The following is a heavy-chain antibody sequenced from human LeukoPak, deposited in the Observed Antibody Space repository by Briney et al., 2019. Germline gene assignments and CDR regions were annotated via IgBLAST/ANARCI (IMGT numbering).Heavy chain of an antibody. V-gene: IGHV3-23*01. Sequence: PGGSLRLSCAASEFTFSNHAMTWVRQAPGKGLEWVSSISISGDRTYYADSVKGRFTISRDTSKNTLYLQLNTLGADDTAVYYCAKDLFGHGWGLYYFDYWGQGTLVTVSS. CDR3: AKDLFGHGWGLYYFDY. CDR1: EFTFSNHA. CDR2: ISISGDRT. D-gene: IGHD3-10*02. J-gene: IGHJ4*02.